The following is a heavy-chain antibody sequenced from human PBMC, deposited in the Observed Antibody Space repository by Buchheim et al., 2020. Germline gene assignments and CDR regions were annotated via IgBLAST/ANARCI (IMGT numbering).Heavy chain of an antibody. V-gene: IGHV4-34*01. D-gene: IGHD3/OR15-3a*01. CDR1: GGSFSGYY. J-gene: IGHJ6*02. CDR3: ARGFGPHRGMDV. Sequence: QVQLQQWGAGLLKPSETLSLTCAVYGGSFSGYYWSWIRQPPGKGLEWIGEINHSGNTNYNPSLKSRVTISVDTSKNQFSLKLSSVTAADTAVYYCARGFGPHRGMDVWGQGTT. CDR2: INHSGNT.